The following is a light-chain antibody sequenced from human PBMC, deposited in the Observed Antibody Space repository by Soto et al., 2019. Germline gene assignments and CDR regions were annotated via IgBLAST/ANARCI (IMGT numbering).Light chain of an antibody. V-gene: IGKV1-5*01. Sequence: DLQMTQSPSTLSASVGDRVTITCRASQNIYIWLAWYQKKPGKAPNLLIYDASSLESGVPSRFSGSGSGTEFTLTISSLQPDDFTTYYCQQYNSYWWTFGQGTKVDIK. J-gene: IGKJ1*01. CDR2: DAS. CDR3: QQYNSYWWT. CDR1: QNIYIW.